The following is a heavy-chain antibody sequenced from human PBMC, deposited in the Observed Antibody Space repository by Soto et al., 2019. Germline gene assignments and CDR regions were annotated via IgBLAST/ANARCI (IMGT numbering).Heavy chain of an antibody. D-gene: IGHD3-3*01. CDR2: ISGSGGST. Sequence: GGSLRLSCAASGFTFSSYAMSWVRQAPGKGLEWVSAISGSGGSTYYADSVKGRFTISRDNSKNKRYLQMNSLRAEDTAVYYCAKHRYYDFWSGYFHYMDVWGKGTTVTVSS. V-gene: IGHV3-23*01. CDR1: GFTFSSYA. CDR3: AKHRYYDFWSGYFHYMDV. J-gene: IGHJ6*03.